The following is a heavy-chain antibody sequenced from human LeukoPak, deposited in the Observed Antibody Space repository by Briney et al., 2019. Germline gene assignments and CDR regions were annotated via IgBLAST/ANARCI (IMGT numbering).Heavy chain of an antibody. D-gene: IGHD1-26*01. CDR1: GYTFTGYY. Sequence: ASVKVSCKASGYTFTGYYMHWVRQAPGQGLEWMGRINPNSGGTNYAQKFQGGVTMTRDTSISTAYMELSRLRSDDTAVYYCARGGSHSGSYSGDDLDYWGQGTLVTVSS. J-gene: IGHJ4*02. CDR3: ARGGSHSGSYSGDDLDY. CDR2: INPNSGGT. V-gene: IGHV1-2*06.